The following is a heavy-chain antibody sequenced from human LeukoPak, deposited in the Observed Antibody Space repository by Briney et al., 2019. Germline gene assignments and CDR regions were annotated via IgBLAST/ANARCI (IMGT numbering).Heavy chain of an antibody. Sequence: GGSLRLSYAASGFTFSSYGMHWVRQAPGKGLEWVTFIRYDGSNKYYADSVRGRFTISRDNSKNTLYLQMNSLRAEDTAVYYCARDRHKYNYDSGGYPPYWGQGTLVTVSS. D-gene: IGHD3-22*01. CDR2: IRYDGSNK. CDR1: GFTFSSYG. V-gene: IGHV3-30*02. CDR3: ARDRHKYNYDSGGYPPY. J-gene: IGHJ4*02.